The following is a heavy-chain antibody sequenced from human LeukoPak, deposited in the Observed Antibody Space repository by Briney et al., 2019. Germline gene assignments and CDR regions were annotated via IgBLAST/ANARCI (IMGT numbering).Heavy chain of an antibody. J-gene: IGHJ6*02. CDR1: GFTFSSYA. D-gene: IGHD6-13*01. V-gene: IGHV3-30-3*01. CDR3: ARDFRGRLTGTKAAAGTGDYYYYGMDV. CDR2: ISYDGSNK. Sequence: PGRSLRLSCAASGFTFSSYAMHWVRQAPGKGLEWVAVISYDGSNKYYADPVKGRFTISRDNSKNTLYLQMNSLRAEDTAVYYCARDFRGRLTGTKAAAGTGDYYYYGMDVWGQGTTVTVSS.